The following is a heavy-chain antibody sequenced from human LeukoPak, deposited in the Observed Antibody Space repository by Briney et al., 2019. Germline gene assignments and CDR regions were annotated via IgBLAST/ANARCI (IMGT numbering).Heavy chain of an antibody. V-gene: IGHV4-59*08. CDR2: IYYSVST. CDR1: GGSISSYY. J-gene: IGHJ4*02. CDR3: ASSSWYGRIDY. Sequence: SETLSLTCTVSGGSISSYYWSWIRQPPGKGLEWIGYIYYSVSTNYNPSLKSRVTISVDTSKNQFSLKLSSVTAADTAVYYCASSSWYGRIDYWGQGTLVTVSS. D-gene: IGHD6-13*01.